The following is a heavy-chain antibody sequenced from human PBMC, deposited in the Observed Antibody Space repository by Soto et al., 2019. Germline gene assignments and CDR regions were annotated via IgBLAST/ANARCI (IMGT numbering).Heavy chain of an antibody. CDR2: ISGSGGSS. J-gene: IGHJ6*02. CDR1: VFAFSTYA. V-gene: IGHV3-23*01. D-gene: IGHD6-13*01. CDR3: AKVTKRAAAGRYEYYKYGMDV. Sequence: GGSLRLSCAAAVFAFSTYAMTWVRQAPGKGLDSVSVISGSGGSSYYAASVKGRFTISRDNSKNTLFLQMNGLRAEDTAVYYCAKVTKRAAAGRYEYYKYGMDVWGQGTTVTVSS.